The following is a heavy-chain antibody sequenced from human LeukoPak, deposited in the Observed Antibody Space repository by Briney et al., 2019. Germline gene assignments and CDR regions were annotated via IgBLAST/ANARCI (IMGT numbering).Heavy chain of an antibody. CDR2: INHSGST. CDR3: ARGGCVWFGELFKNWFDA. Sequence: SETLSLTCAVYGGSFSGYYWSWIRQPPGKGLEWIGEINHSGSTNYNPSLKSRVTISVDTSKSQFSLKLSSVTAADTAVYYCARGGCVWFGELFKNWFDAWGQGTLVTVS. V-gene: IGHV4-34*01. J-gene: IGHJ5*02. D-gene: IGHD3-10*01. CDR1: GGSFSGYY.